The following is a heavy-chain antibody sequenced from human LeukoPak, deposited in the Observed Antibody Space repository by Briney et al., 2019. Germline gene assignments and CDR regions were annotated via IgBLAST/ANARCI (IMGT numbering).Heavy chain of an antibody. V-gene: IGHV5-51*01. J-gene: IGHJ5*02. D-gene: IGHD4-11*01. CDR1: GYSFIDYW. CDR2: IYPGDSRT. CDR3: ACRMFASNWFQP. Sequence: GESLKISCQGSGYSFIDYWIGWVRQMPGKGLEWMVVIYPGDSRTRYNPSFQGQVTISADKSINTAYLEWNSLKASDTALYYCACRMFASNWFQPWGQGTLVTVSS.